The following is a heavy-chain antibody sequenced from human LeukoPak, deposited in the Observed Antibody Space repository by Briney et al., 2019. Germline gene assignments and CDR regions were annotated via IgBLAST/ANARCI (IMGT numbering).Heavy chain of an antibody. CDR3: TTGTWIQLWLADY. Sequence: GGSLRFSCAASGFTFSNACMSWVRQAPGKGLEWVGHIKGKAEGGTTDYAAPVQGRFTISRDDSKNTLYLQMNSLKTEDTAVYYCTTGTWIQLWLADYWGQGTLVTVSS. CDR1: GFTFSNAC. V-gene: IGHV3-15*01. CDR2: IKGKAEGGTT. D-gene: IGHD5-18*01. J-gene: IGHJ4*02.